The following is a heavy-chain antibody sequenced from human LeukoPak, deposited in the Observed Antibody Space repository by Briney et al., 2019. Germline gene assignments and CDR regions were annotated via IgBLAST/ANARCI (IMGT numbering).Heavy chain of an antibody. J-gene: IGHJ5*02. CDR1: GGSISSYY. V-gene: IGHV4-4*07. CDR2: IYTSGST. D-gene: IGHD3-3*01. CDR3: AREAAITIFGVVIYNWFDP. Sequence: SETLSLTCTVSGGSISSYYWSWIRQPAGKGLEWIGRIYTSGSTNYNPSLKSRVTMSVDTSKNQFSLKLSSVTAADTAVYYCAREAAITIFGVVIYNWFDPWGQGTLVTVSS.